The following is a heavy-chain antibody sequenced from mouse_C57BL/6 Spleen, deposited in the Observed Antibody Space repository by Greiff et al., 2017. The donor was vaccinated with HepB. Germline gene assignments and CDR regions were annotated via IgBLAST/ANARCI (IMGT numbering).Heavy chain of an antibody. V-gene: IGHV1-54*01. J-gene: IGHJ1*03. Sequence: VQLQQSGAELVRPGPSVKVSCKASGYAFTNYLIEWVKQRPGQGLEWIGVINPGSGGTNYNEKFKGKATLTADKSSSTAYMQLSSLTSEDSAVYFCARSYYYGSSYGYFDVWGTGTTVTVSS. D-gene: IGHD1-1*01. CDR1: GYAFTNYL. CDR3: ARSYYYGSSYGYFDV. CDR2: INPGSGGT.